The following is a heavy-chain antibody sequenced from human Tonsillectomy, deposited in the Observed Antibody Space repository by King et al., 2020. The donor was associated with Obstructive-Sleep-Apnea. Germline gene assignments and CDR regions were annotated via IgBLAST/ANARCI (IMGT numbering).Heavy chain of an antibody. J-gene: IGHJ4*02. CDR3: SRGGDAHKTGRD. CDR1: VGSCSDHY. D-gene: IGHD5-24*01. CDR2: IHPSGIT. Sequence: VQLQQWGTGQLKPSETLSLTCAIYVGSCSDHYCSWIRQPPGKGLEWIGEIHPSGITRYNPSLKSRVIISLDTSKNQFSLKVISLTAADTAVYYCSRGGDAHKTGRDWGQGTLVTVSS. V-gene: IGHV4-34*01.